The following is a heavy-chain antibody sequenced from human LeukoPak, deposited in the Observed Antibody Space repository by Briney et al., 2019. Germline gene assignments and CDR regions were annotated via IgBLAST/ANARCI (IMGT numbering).Heavy chain of an antibody. V-gene: IGHV4-34*01. Sequence: SETLSLTCAVYGGSFSGYYWSWIRQPPGKGLEWIGEINHSGSTNYNPSLKSRVTISVDTSKNQFSLKLSSVTAADTAVHYCARGLYPIVVVPGVYNWFDPWGQGTLVTVSS. J-gene: IGHJ5*02. D-gene: IGHD3-22*01. CDR2: INHSGST. CDR3: ARGLYPIVVVPGVYNWFDP. CDR1: GGSFSGYY.